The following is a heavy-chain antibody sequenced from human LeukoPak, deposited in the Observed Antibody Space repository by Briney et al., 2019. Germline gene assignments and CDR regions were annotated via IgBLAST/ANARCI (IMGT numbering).Heavy chain of an antibody. D-gene: IGHD3-10*01. V-gene: IGHV3-30*02. CDR3: AKDLWFAAARVDYYYMDV. CDR2: IRYDGSNK. J-gene: IGHJ6*03. Sequence: GGSLRLSCAASGFTFSSYGMHWVRQAPGKGLEWVAFIRYDGSNKYYADSVRGRFTISRDNSKNTLYLQMNSLRAEDTAVYYCAKDLWFAAARVDYYYMDVWGKGTTVTVSS. CDR1: GFTFSSYG.